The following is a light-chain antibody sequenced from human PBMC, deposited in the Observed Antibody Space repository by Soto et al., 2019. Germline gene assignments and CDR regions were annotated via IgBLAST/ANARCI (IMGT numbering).Light chain of an antibody. V-gene: IGLV2-14*01. CDR3: CSYVSSKTYV. CDR2: EVS. CDR1: RTDFGGYNF. Sequence: QSVLTQPASLSGSPGQSITISCTGTRTDFGGYNFVSWYHQHPGKAPKGIIYEVSNRPPGVSDRFSGSKSDNTASLTISGLQAEDEADYYCCSYVSSKTYVFGTGTQVTVL. J-gene: IGLJ1*01.